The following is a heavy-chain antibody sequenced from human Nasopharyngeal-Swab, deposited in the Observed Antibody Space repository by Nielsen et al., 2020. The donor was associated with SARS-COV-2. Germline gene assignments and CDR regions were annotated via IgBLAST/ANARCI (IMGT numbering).Heavy chain of an antibody. Sequence: GRQAPGQGLEWMGGIIPIFGTANYAQKFQGRVTITADKSTSTAYMELSSLRSEDTAVYYCARDRIVGATSAFDPWGQGTPVTVSS. D-gene: IGHD1-26*01. V-gene: IGHV1-69*06. CDR2: IIPIFGTA. J-gene: IGHJ5*02. CDR3: ARDRIVGATSAFDP.